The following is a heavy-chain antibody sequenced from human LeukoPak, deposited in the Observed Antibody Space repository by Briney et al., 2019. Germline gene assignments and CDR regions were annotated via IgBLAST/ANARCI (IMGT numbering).Heavy chain of an antibody. CDR2: ISSSSSTI. CDR3: ARKGRSMIVVVRDPYFDY. Sequence: PGGSLRLSCAASGFSFSSYSMNWVRQAPGKGLECVSYISSSSSTIYYADSVKGRFTISRDNAKNSLYLQMNSLRAEDTAVYYCARKGRSMIVVVRDPYFDYWGQGTLVTVSS. CDR1: GFSFSSYS. V-gene: IGHV3-48*01. J-gene: IGHJ4*02. D-gene: IGHD3-22*01.